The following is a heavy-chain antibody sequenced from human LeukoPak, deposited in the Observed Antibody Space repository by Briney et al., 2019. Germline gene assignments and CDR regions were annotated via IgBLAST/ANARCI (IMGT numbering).Heavy chain of an antibody. D-gene: IGHD1-14*01. V-gene: IGHV7-4-1*02. CDR2: INTNTGNP. Sequence: GAPVKVSCKASGYTFTSYAMNWVRQAPGQGLEWMGWINTNTGNPTYAQGFTGRFVFSLDTSVSTAYLQISSLKAEDTAVNYCARAPRPEPPPYDAFDIWGQGTMVTVSS. CDR1: GYTFTSYA. J-gene: IGHJ3*02. CDR3: ARAPRPEPPPYDAFDI.